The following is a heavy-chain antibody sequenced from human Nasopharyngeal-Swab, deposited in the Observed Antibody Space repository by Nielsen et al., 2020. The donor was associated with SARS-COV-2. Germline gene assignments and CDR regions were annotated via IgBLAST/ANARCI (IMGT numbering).Heavy chain of an antibody. V-gene: IGHV2-5*01. CDR3: AHRRRGLPIDY. CDR1: GFSLRTSGVG. J-gene: IGHJ4*02. D-gene: IGHD3-10*01. CDR2: IYWNDDK. Sequence: SGPTLVNPTHTLTLTCTFSGFSLRTSGVGVGWIRQPPGNALEWLALIYWNDDKRYSPSLKSRLAITKDTSKNQVVLTMTNMDPVDTATYYCAHRRRGLPIDYWGQGTLVTVSS.